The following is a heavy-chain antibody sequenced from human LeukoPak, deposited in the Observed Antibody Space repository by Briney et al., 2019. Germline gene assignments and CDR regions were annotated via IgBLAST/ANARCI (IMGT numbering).Heavy chain of an antibody. Sequence: GGSLRLSCAASGFTFSSYAMSWVRQAPGKGLEWVSAISGSGGSTYYADFVKGRFTISRDNSKNTLYLQMNSLRAEDTAVYYCAKMGRSVTTSEAWGQGTLVTVSS. V-gene: IGHV3-23*01. J-gene: IGHJ4*02. CDR1: GFTFSSYA. CDR3: AKMGRSVTTSEA. D-gene: IGHD4-17*01. CDR2: ISGSGGST.